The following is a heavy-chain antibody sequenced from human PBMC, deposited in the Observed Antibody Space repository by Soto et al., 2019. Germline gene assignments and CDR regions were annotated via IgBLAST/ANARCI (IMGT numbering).Heavy chain of an antibody. D-gene: IGHD3-10*01. CDR3: ARARLYYYGSGSYYNFLDY. V-gene: IGHV1-3*01. CDR1: GYTFTSYD. J-gene: IGHJ4*02. CDR2: INAGNGNT. Sequence: ASVKVSCKASGYTFTSYDMHWVRQAPGQRLEWMGWINAGNGNTKYSQKFQGRVTITRDTSASTAYMELSSPRSEDTAVYYCARARLYYYGSGSYYNFLDYWGQGTLVTVSS.